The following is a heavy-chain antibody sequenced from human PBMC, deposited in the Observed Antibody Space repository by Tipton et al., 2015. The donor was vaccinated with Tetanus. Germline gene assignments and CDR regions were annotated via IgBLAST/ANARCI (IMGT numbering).Heavy chain of an antibody. CDR1: GGPISSSNW. V-gene: IGHV4-4*02. CDR3: ARVPIAAAGFYDY. J-gene: IGHJ4*02. CDR2: IYHSGST. D-gene: IGHD6-13*01. Sequence: TLSLTCAVSGGPISSSNWWSWVRQPPGKGLEWIGEIYHSGSTNYNPSLKSRVTISVDKSKNQFSLKLSSVTAADTAVYYCARVPIAAAGFYDYWGQGTLVTVSS.